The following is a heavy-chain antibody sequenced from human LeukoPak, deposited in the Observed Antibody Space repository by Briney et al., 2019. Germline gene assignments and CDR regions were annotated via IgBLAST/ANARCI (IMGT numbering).Heavy chain of an antibody. CDR3: ARGSSSWYGGVFDY. CDR2: MNPNSGNT. Sequence: ASVKVSCKASAYTFTSYDINWVRQATGQGLEWMGWMNPNSGNTGYAQKFQGRVTMTRNTSISTAYMELSSLRSEDTAVYYCARGSSSWYGGVFDYWGQGTLVTVSS. J-gene: IGHJ4*02. CDR1: AYTFTSYD. V-gene: IGHV1-8*01. D-gene: IGHD6-13*01.